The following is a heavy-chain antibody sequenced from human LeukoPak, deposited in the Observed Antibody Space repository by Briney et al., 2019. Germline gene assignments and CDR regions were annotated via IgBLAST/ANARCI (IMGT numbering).Heavy chain of an antibody. D-gene: IGHD2-21*02. Sequence: ASVKVSCLASGYRFISNYIQWVRQAPGLGPEWMGWMHPGNGNTRYAEKFQGRVTMTRDTSINTAYMDLSSLRSDDTAVYYCAREGSYCVGGDCYSIDFSGQGTLITVSS. CDR3: AREGSYCVGGDCYSIDF. J-gene: IGHJ4*02. CDR2: MHPGNGNT. CDR1: GYRFISNY. V-gene: IGHV1-2*02.